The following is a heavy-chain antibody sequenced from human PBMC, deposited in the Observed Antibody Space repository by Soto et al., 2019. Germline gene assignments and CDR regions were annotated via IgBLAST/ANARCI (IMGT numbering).Heavy chain of an antibody. CDR2: LKHSGRT. CDR1: GGSFSGYN. D-gene: IGHD3-16*02. CDR3: ARGRIMITFGGVIVLYGMDV. V-gene: IGHV4-34*01. Sequence: QVQLQQWGAGLLKPSETLSLTCADYGGSFSGYNWSWIRQPPGKGREWIGELKHSGRTNYNPSLKSRVTISVDTSKNQFSLKLSSVTAADTAVYYCARGRIMITFGGVIVLYGMDVWGQGTTVTVSS. J-gene: IGHJ6*02.